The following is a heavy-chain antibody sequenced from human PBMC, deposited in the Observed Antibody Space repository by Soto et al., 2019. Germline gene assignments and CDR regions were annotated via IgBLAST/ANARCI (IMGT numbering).Heavy chain of an antibody. J-gene: IGHJ4*02. CDR2: INGIGSST. D-gene: IGHD2-15*01. CDR1: GFTFFSYA. Sequence: GGSLRLSCTASGFTFFSYAMTWVRQAPGKGLEWVSSINGIGSSTYYADSAKGQFTISRDNSKNTLYLQMNSLRAEDTAVYYCAKDYEVVIAALFDYWGQGTLVTVSS. V-gene: IGHV3-23*01. CDR3: AKDYEVVIAALFDY.